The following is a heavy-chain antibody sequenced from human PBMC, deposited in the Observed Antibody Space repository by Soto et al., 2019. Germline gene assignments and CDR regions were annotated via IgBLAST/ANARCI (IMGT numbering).Heavy chain of an antibody. Sequence: ASVKVSCKASGYTFTSYGISWVRQAPGQGLEWMGWISAYNGNTNYAQKLQGRVTMTTDTSTSTAYMELRSLRSDDTAVYYCARDITIVGMAYSSYAMDVWCQGITVTVSS. J-gene: IGHJ6*02. D-gene: IGHD3-3*01. CDR3: ARDITIVGMAYSSYAMDV. CDR1: GYTFTSYG. V-gene: IGHV1-18*04. CDR2: ISAYNGNT.